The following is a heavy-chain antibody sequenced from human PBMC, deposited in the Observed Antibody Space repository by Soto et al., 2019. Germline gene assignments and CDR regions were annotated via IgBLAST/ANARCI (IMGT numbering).Heavy chain of an antibody. D-gene: IGHD2-15*01. CDR3: LGYCSGGSCYSRGY. J-gene: IGHJ4*02. V-gene: IGHV1-3*01. Sequence: QVQLVQSGAEVKKPGASVKVSCKASGYRFTSHAMHWVRQAPGQRLEWMGWINAGNGNTKYSQKFQGRVTITRDTSASTAYMELSSLRSEDTAVDYWLGYCSGGSCYSRGYWGQGTLVTVSS. CDR2: INAGNGNT. CDR1: GYRFTSHA.